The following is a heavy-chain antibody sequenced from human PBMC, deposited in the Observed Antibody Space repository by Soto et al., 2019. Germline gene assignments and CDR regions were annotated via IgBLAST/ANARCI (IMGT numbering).Heavy chain of an antibody. D-gene: IGHD3-22*01. CDR1: GFTFSSYA. CDR2: ISGSGGST. V-gene: IGHV3-23*01. J-gene: IGHJ3*02. Sequence: EVQLLESGGGLVQPGGSLRLSCAASGFTFSSYAMSWVRQARGKGLEWVSAISGSGGSTYYADSVKGRFTISRDNSKNTLYLQMNSLRAEDTAVYYCAKDYYYDSSGYYDLGSFDIWGQGTMVTVSS. CDR3: AKDYYYDSSGYYDLGSFDI.